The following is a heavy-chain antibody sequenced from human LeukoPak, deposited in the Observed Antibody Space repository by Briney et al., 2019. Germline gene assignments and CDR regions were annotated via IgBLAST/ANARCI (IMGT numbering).Heavy chain of an antibody. D-gene: IGHD1-26*01. V-gene: IGHV3-23*01. Sequence: GSLRLSCAASGFSFSNYAMSWVRQAPGKGLEWVSSVSESGGGTYYADSVMGRFIISRDNSRKTFHLQMDSLRADDTAIYYCAKGKVNHLGALDFWGQGTLVTVSS. CDR3: AKGKVNHLGALDF. J-gene: IGHJ4*02. CDR2: VSESGGGT. CDR1: GFSFSNYA.